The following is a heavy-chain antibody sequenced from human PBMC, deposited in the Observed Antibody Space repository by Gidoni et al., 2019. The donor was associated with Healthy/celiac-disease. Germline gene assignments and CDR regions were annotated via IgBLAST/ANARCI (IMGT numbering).Heavy chain of an antibody. CDR3: ARERYQGAMDV. CDR1: GGSISSSNW. J-gene: IGHJ6*02. V-gene: IGHV4-4*02. D-gene: IGHD2-2*01. CDR2: IYHSGST. Sequence: QVQLQESGPGLVKPSGTPSPTCAVSGGSISSSNWWRWVRQPPGQGLGWIGDIYHSGSTNYNPSLKSRVTISVDKSMNQFSLKLSAVTAADTAVYYCARERYQGAMDVWGQGTTVTVSS.